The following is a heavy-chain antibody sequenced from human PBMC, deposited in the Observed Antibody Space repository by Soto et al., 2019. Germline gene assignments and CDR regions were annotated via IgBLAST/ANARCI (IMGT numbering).Heavy chain of an antibody. CDR2: ISSSSSYI. J-gene: IGHJ6*02. D-gene: IGHD2-15*01. Sequence: GGSLRLSCAASGLTFSSYSMNWVRQAPGKGLEWVSSISSSSSYIYYADSVKGRFTISRDNAKNSLYLQMNSLRAEDTAVYYCARDPDSYCSGGSCYYHYYGMDVWGQGTTVTVSS. CDR1: GLTFSSYS. V-gene: IGHV3-21*01. CDR3: ARDPDSYCSGGSCYYHYYGMDV.